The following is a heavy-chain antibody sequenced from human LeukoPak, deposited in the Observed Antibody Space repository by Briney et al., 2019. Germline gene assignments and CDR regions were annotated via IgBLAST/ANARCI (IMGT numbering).Heavy chain of an antibody. CDR3: AKVGHYGSRSYFSRQSEYYFDY. D-gene: IGHD3-10*01. CDR1: GFTFSSYA. V-gene: IGHV3-23*01. J-gene: IGHJ4*02. Sequence: PGGSLRLSCAASGFTFSSYAMSWVRQAPGKGLEWVSAISGSGGSTYYADSVKGRFTISRDNSKNTLYLQMNSLRAEDTAVYYCAKVGHYGSRSYFSRQSEYYFDYWGQGTLVTVSS. CDR2: ISGSGGST.